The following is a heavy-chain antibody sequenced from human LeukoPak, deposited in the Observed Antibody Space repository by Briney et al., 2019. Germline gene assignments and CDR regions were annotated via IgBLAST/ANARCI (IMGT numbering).Heavy chain of an antibody. CDR1: GFTFSDFG. Sequence: GGSLRLSCTASGFTFSDFGIHWVRQAPGKGLDWVAGVSYDGNPKYYADSVRGRFIISRDNSNNTLHLQLNSLRPDDTAVYYCAKVRGLYGRGFYAMDVWGQGTTVTVAS. D-gene: IGHD2-8*01. CDR2: VSYDGNPK. V-gene: IGHV3-30*18. J-gene: IGHJ6*02. CDR3: AKVRGLYGRGFYAMDV.